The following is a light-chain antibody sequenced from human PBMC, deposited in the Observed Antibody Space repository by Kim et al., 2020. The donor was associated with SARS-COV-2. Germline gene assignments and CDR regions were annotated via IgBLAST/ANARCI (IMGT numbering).Light chain of an antibody. CDR2: GAS. CDR3: QQYGSSPYT. CDR1: QRVCRSY. J-gene: IGKJ2*01. V-gene: IGKV3-20*01. Sequence: WSPGERGTPSRRASQRVCRSYLAWYQQKPRQAPRLLIYGASSRATGIPDRFSGSGSGTDFTLTISRLEPEDFAVYYCQQYGSSPYTFGQGTKLEI.